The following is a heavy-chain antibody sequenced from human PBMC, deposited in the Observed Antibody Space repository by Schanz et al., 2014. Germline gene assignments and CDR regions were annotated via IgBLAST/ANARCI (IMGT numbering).Heavy chain of an antibody. CDR2: ISGGGGNT. J-gene: IGHJ4*02. CDR3: ARGGPAYYFDD. CDR1: GFTFSSYA. Sequence: EVQLVESGGGWVQPGGSLRLSCAASGFTFSSYAMSWVRQAPGKGLEWVSAISGGGGNTYYADSVKGRFTISRDNSKNTVYIQMNSLRAEDTAVYYCARGGPAYYFDDWGQGTLVTVSS. V-gene: IGHV3-23*04.